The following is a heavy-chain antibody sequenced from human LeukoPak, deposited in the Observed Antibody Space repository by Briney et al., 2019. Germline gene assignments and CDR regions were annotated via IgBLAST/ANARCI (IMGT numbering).Heavy chain of an antibody. D-gene: IGHD3-16*02. V-gene: IGHV1-18*01. CDR1: GYTFTSYG. CDR2: ISAYNGNT. CDR3: ARDGRGVWGSYRRALFDY. Sequence: ASVKVSCKASGYTFTSYGISRVRQAPGQGLEWMGWISAYNGNTNYAQKLQGRVTMTTDTSTSTAYMELRSLRSDDTAVYYCARDGRGVWGSYRRALFDYWGQGTLVTVSS. J-gene: IGHJ4*02.